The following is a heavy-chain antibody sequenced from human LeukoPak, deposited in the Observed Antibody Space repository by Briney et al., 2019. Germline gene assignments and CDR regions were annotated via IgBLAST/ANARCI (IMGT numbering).Heavy chain of an antibody. Sequence: GRSLRLSCAASGFTFSNYAMHWVRQAPCKGLEWVAIISYDGSNEYYADSVKGRFTMSRDNSKNTLYLQMNSLRDEDTAVYYCAREPNVVVITNLFAFWGQGTLVTVSS. CDR1: GFTFSNYA. D-gene: IGHD2-2*01. V-gene: IGHV3-30-3*01. J-gene: IGHJ4*02. CDR2: ISYDGSNE. CDR3: AREPNVVVITNLFAF.